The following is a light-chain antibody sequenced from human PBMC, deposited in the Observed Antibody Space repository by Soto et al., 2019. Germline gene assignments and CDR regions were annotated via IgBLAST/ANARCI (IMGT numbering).Light chain of an antibody. CDR2: DAS. CDR1: QDISNY. Sequence: DIQMTQSPSSLSASVGDRVTITCQASQDISNYLNWYQQKPGKAPKLLIYDASNLETGVPSRFSGSGSGTDFTFTINNLQPEDIATYYCQQYDNLQLTFGGGTKVEIK. V-gene: IGKV1-33*01. J-gene: IGKJ4*01. CDR3: QQYDNLQLT.